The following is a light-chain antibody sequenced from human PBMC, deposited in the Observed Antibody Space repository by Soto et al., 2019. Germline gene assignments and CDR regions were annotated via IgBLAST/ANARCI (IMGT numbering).Light chain of an antibody. CDR1: SSDVGAYHY. CDR2: DVS. Sequence: QSALTQPASVSGSPGQSITISCTGTSSDVGAYHYVSWYQRHPGKAPKLMIYDVSNRPSGVSNRFSGSKSGNTASLTISGLQAEDEADYYCSSYSNSRTLIFGGGTKLIVL. V-gene: IGLV2-14*03. CDR3: SSYSNSRTLI. J-gene: IGLJ2*01.